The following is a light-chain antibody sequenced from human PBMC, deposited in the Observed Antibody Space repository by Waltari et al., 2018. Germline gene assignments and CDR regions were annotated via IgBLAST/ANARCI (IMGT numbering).Light chain of an antibody. J-gene: IGKJ2*01. Sequence: EIVLTQSPGTLSLSPGERATLSCRASQSVGSSYLAWYRHKPGQPLRLLIYAVSGRATGIPDRFSGSGSGTDFTLTIDRLEPEDFAVYCCQQYGSPPYTFGQGTKL. CDR2: AVS. CDR1: QSVGSSY. CDR3: QQYGSPPYT. V-gene: IGKV3-20*01.